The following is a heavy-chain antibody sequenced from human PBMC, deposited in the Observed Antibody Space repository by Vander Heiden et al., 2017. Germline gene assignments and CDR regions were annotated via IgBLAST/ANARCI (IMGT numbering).Heavy chain of an antibody. CDR1: GGSISSYY. J-gene: IGHJ3*02. CDR2: IYYSGST. CDR3: ARVPVVGVGKNAFDI. V-gene: IGHV4-59*12. D-gene: IGHD2-15*01. Sequence: QVQLQESGPGLVKPSETLSLTCTVSGGSISSYYWSWIRQPPGKGLEWIGYIYYSGSTNYNPSLKSRVTISVDTSKNQFSLKLSSVTAADTAVYYCARVPVVGVGKNAFDIWGHGTLVTVSS.